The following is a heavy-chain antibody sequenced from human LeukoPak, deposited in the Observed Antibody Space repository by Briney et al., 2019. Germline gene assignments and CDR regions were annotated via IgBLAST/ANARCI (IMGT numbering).Heavy chain of an antibody. Sequence: SETLSLTCAVYGGSFSGYYWSWIRQPPGKGLEWIGEINHSGSTNYNPSLKSRVTISVDRSKNQFSLKLSSVTAADTAVYYCARRSNYVDYWGQGTLVTVSS. CDR3: ARRSNYVDY. V-gene: IGHV4-34*01. CDR2: INHSGST. D-gene: IGHD2-2*01. J-gene: IGHJ4*02. CDR1: GGSFSGYY.